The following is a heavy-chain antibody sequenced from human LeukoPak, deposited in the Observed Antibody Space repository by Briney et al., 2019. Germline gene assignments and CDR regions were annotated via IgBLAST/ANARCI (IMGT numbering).Heavy chain of an antibody. D-gene: IGHD5-12*01. Sequence: PGGSLRLSCAASGFTFDDYAMHWVRQAPGKGLEWVSTLAWNSDNVHYADSVKGRFTISRDNARNSLYLQMDSLRPEDTALHFCAKGSGPVRFSGHVLDYWGQGTLVTVSS. J-gene: IGHJ4*01. V-gene: IGHV3-9*01. CDR3: AKGSGPVRFSGHVLDY. CDR2: LAWNSDNV. CDR1: GFTFDDYA.